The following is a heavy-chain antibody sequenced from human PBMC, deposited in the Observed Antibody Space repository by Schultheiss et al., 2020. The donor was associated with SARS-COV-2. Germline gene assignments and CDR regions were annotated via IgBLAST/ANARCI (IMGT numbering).Heavy chain of an antibody. J-gene: IGHJ4*02. CDR3: ARDFNWNYVGFFDY. V-gene: IGHV3-53*01. D-gene: IGHD1-7*01. CDR2: IYSGGST. Sequence: GGSLRLSCAASGFTVSSNYMSWVRQAPGKGLEWVSVIYSGGSTYYADSVKGRFTISRHNSKNTLYLQMNSLRAEDTAVYYCARDFNWNYVGFFDYWGQGTLVTVSS. CDR1: GFTVSSNY.